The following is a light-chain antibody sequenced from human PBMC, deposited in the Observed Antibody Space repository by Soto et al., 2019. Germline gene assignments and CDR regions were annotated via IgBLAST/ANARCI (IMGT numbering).Light chain of an antibody. CDR1: QAISHY. CDR3: LQHNTYPLS. CDR2: GAS. J-gene: IGKJ4*01. Sequence: IQMTQSPSAMSASVGDRVTITCRASQAISHYLAWFHQRPGKVPKRLIYGASTLESGVPSRFSGSGSGTDFTLTISSLQPEDFGTYYCLQHNTYPLSFGGGTKVE. V-gene: IGKV1-17*03.